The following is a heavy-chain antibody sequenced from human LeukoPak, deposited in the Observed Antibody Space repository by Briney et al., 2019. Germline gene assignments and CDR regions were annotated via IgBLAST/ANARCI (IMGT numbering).Heavy chain of an antibody. CDR3: TDPPTSL. V-gene: IGHV3-15*01. CDR2: IKSKADGGTT. J-gene: IGHJ4*02. Sequence: PGGSLRLPCAASGFXFTNAWVSWVRRAPGKGREWLGHIKSKADGGTTLHAASVEDRFAISRDDSINTLYLQMNSLKIEDTAVYYCTDPPTSLWGQGILVTVSS. D-gene: IGHD1-1*01. CDR1: GFXFTNAW.